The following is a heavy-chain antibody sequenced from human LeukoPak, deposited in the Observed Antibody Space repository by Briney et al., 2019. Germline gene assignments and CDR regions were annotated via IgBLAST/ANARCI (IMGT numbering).Heavy chain of an antibody. CDR2: ISAGGRTT. Sequence: PGGSLRLSCAASGFTFNTYAMSWVRQAPGKGLEWVSAISAGGRTTFYADSVKGRFTISRDNSKNTLYLQMNSLRAEDTAIYYCAKPICSSTTCYRFFDHWGQGTLVTVSS. D-gene: IGHD2-2*01. J-gene: IGHJ4*02. V-gene: IGHV3-23*01. CDR1: GFTFNTYA. CDR3: AKPICSSTTCYRFFDH.